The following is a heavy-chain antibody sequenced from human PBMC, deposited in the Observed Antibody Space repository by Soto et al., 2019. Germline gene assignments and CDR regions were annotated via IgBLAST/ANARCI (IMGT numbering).Heavy chain of an antibody. CDR2: IYYSGST. Sequence: SETLSLTCTVSGGSVSSGDYYWSWIRQPPGEGLEWIGYIYYSGSTNYNPSLKSRVSISLDTSKNQFSLRLTSVTAADTAVYYCARIPVDTYMINWFDPWGQGTLVTVSS. V-gene: IGHV4-61*08. CDR1: GGSVSSGDYY. D-gene: IGHD5-18*01. CDR3: ARIPVDTYMINWFDP. J-gene: IGHJ5*02.